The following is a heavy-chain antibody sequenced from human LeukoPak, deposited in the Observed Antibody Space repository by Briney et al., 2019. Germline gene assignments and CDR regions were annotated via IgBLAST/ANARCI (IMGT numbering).Heavy chain of an antibody. V-gene: IGHV5-51*01. Sequence: KPGESLKISCKGSGYSFTSYWIGWVRQMPGKGLEWMGIIYPGDSDTRYSPSFQGQVTISADKSISTAYLQWSSLKASDTAMYYCARHEGAYYDILTGYSSLDYWGQGTLVTVSS. CDR1: GYSFTSYW. CDR2: IYPGDSDT. CDR3: ARHEGAYYDILTGYSSLDY. J-gene: IGHJ4*02. D-gene: IGHD3-9*01.